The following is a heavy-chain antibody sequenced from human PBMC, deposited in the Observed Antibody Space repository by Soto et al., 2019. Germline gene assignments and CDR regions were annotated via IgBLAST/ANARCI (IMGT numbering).Heavy chain of an antibody. CDR3: ARVPPFYGDYSYYYYGLDV. D-gene: IGHD4-17*01. CDR2: INPDSGDT. Sequence: GASVKVSCTASGFTFSGYFIHWVRQPPGQGLEWMGWINPDSGDTSYTQKFQGRVTMTRDTSINTVYLELSRLRSDDTAVYYCARVPPFYGDYSYYYYGLDVWGPGTTVTVSS. V-gene: IGHV1-2*02. CDR1: GFTFSGYF. J-gene: IGHJ6*02.